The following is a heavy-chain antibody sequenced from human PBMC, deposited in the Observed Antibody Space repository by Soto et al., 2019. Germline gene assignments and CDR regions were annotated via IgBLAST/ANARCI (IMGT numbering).Heavy chain of an antibody. Sequence: QDQLVQSGGEVKKPGASLKVSCKASGYSFTTYGITWVRQAPGQGFECMGWISAYNGNTNHAQKFEGRVAMTTDASTSTVYLELRSLRSDDTSLYYCASRRGVAPPVAGNTHYCYNMDVWGKGTTVTVSS. CDR2: ISAYNGNT. J-gene: IGHJ6*03. CDR3: ASRRGVAPPVAGNTHYCYNMDV. V-gene: IGHV1-18*01. D-gene: IGHD6-19*01. CDR1: GYSFTTYG.